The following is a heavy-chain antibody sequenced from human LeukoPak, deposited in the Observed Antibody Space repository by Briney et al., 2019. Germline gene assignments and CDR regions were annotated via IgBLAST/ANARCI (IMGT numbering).Heavy chain of an antibody. CDR3: AKDFREGIFDI. CDR2: IWYDGSNK. V-gene: IGHV3-33*06. CDR1: GFTFSSYG. Sequence: GRSLRLSCAASGFTFSSYGMHWVRQAPGKGLEWVAVIWYDGSNKYYADSMKGRFTISRDNSKNTLYLQMNSLRAEDTAVYYCAKDFREGIFDIWGQGTMVTVSS. J-gene: IGHJ3*02. D-gene: IGHD1-26*01.